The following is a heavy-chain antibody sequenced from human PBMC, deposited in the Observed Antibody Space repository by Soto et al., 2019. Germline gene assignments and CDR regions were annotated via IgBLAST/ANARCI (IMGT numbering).Heavy chain of an antibody. Sequence: SETLSLTCTVSGGSISSGGYYWSWIRQHPGKGLEWIGYIYYSGSTYYNPSLKSRVTISVDTSKNQFSLKLSSVTAADTAVYYCARAPVDIVATSTYYFDYWGQGTLVTVSS. CDR2: IYYSGST. CDR1: GGSISSGGYY. D-gene: IGHD5-12*01. J-gene: IGHJ4*02. CDR3: ARAPVDIVATSTYYFDY. V-gene: IGHV4-31*03.